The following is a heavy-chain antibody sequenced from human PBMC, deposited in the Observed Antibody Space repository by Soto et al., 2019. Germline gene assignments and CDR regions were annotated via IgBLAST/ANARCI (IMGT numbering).Heavy chain of an antibody. D-gene: IGHD3-9*01. J-gene: IGHJ4*02. CDR3: AKERVRDFDG. CDR2: ITWNSVAL. Sequence: VQLVESGGGLVRPGGSLRLSCAASGFTFDDHAMHWVRQAPGKGLEWISAITWNSVALDYAASVKGRFTISRDNAKNSLDLQMDNLRPEDTALYYCAKERVRDFDGWGQGTLVTVSS. CDR1: GFTFDDHA. V-gene: IGHV3-9*01.